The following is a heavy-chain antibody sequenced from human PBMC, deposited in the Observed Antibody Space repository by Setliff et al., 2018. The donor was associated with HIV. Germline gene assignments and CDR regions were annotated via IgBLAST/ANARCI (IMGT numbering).Heavy chain of an antibody. CDR3: ARTRDCSSSGCFYHAFDM. CDR2: IHYGGTT. J-gene: IGHJ3*02. Sequence: SETLSLTCTVSGGSISSYYWSWIRQPPGKGLEWIGSIHYGGTTYSNPSLRSRVAFSVDTSKNQFSLQLSSVTAADMAVYYCARTRDCSSSGCFYHAFDMWGQGTMVTVSS. CDR1: GGSISSYY. D-gene: IGHD2-2*01. V-gene: IGHV4-59*04.